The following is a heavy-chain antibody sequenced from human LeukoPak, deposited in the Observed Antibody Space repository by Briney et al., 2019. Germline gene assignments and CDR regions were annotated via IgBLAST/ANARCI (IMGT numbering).Heavy chain of an antibody. V-gene: IGHV1-2*02. J-gene: IGHJ6*03. CDR2: INPNSGGT. Sequence: ASVKVSCKASGYTFTGYYMHWVRQAPGQGLEWMGWINPNSGGTNYAQKFQGRVTMTRDTSISTAYMELSRLRSDDTAVYYCARGGQGDTAMVTFYYYYYYMDVWGKGTTVTVSS. CDR3: ARGGQGDTAMVTFYYYYYYMDV. D-gene: IGHD5-18*01. CDR1: GYTFTGYY.